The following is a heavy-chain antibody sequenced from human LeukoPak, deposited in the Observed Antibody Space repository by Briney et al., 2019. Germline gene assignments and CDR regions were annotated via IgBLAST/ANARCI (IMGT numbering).Heavy chain of an antibody. CDR3: ARQFSTIFGPTTAFDP. J-gene: IGHJ5*02. CDR1: GGSFSGYY. CDR2: INHSGST. D-gene: IGHD3-3*01. V-gene: IGHV4-34*01. Sequence: PSETLSLTCAVYGGSFSGYYWSWIRQPPGKGLEWIGEINHSGSTNYNPSLKGRVTISVDTSKNQFSLKLSSVTAADTAVYYCARQFSTIFGPTTAFDPWGQGTLVTVSS.